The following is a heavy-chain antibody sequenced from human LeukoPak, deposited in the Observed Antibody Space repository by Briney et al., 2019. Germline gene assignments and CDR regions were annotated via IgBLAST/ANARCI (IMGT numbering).Heavy chain of an antibody. CDR1: GLTFSSYS. Sequence: GGSLRLSCAASGLTFSSYSMNWVRQAPGKGLEWVSSISSSSSYIYYADSVKGRFTISRDNAKNSLYLQMNSLRAEDTAVYYCARGSSSWYAYWGQGTLVTVSS. CDR3: ARGSSSWYAY. CDR2: ISSSSSYI. V-gene: IGHV3-21*01. D-gene: IGHD6-13*01. J-gene: IGHJ4*02.